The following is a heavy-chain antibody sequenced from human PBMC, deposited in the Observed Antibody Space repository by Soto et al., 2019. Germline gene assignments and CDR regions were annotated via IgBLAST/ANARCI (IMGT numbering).Heavy chain of an antibody. Sequence: QVQLVESGGGVVQPGRSLRLSCAASGFTFSSYGMHWVRQAPGKGLEWVAVISYDGSNKYYADSVKGRFTISRYNSKNSLYLQVNSLRAEDTAVYYCAGAEETTVTTGYWGQGTLVTVSS. J-gene: IGHJ4*02. CDR2: ISYDGSNK. CDR3: AGAEETTVTTGY. CDR1: GFTFSSYG. V-gene: IGHV3-30*03. D-gene: IGHD4-17*01.